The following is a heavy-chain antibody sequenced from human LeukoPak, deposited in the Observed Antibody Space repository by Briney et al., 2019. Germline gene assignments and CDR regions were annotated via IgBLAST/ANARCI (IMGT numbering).Heavy chain of an antibody. Sequence: GGSLRLSCAASGFTFSSYSMNWVRQAPGKGLEWVSSISSSSSYIYYADSVKGRFTISRDNAKNSLYLQMNSLRAEDTAVYYCARHAIYGSSWYEVFSYFDYRGQGTLVTVSS. V-gene: IGHV3-21*01. J-gene: IGHJ4*02. D-gene: IGHD6-13*01. CDR2: ISSSSSYI. CDR1: GFTFSSYS. CDR3: ARHAIYGSSWYEVFSYFDY.